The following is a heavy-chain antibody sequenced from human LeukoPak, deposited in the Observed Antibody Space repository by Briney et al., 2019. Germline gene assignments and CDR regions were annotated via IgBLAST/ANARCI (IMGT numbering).Heavy chain of an antibody. CDR2: IYYSGSI. J-gene: IGHJ4*02. D-gene: IGHD5-18*01. CDR1: GVSISSYY. CDR3: ARGSWIQSSPAIYYFDY. Sequence: SETLSLTCTVSGVSISSYYWSWIRQPPGKGLEWLGYIYYSGSIKYNPSLKSRVTMSVDTSKNQFSLKLSSVTAADTAVYYCARGSWIQSSPAIYYFDYWGRGTLVTVSS. V-gene: IGHV4-59*01.